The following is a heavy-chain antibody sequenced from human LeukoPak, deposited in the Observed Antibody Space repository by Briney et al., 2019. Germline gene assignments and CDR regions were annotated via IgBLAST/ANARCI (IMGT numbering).Heavy chain of an antibody. D-gene: IGHD2-2*01. V-gene: IGHV3-23*01. CDR1: GFTFSSYA. CDR2: ISNSGDST. CDR3: AKAMPCTSTTCYRFDY. J-gene: IGHJ4*02. Sequence: GGSLRLSCATSGFTFSSYAMSWVRQAPGKGLEWVSAISNSGDSTNYADSVKGRFTISRDISKNTLYLQINTLRAEDTALYYCAKAMPCTSTTCYRFDYWGRGTLVTVSS.